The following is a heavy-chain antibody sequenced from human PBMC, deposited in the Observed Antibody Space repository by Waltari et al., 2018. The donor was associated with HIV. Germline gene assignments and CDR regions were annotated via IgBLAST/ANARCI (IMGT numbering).Heavy chain of an antibody. CDR1: GGSFNDSY. CDR3: TRGYDRVPADY. D-gene: IGHD2-8*01. V-gene: IGHV4-34*01. Sequence: QVQLQQWGAALLRPSETLSLTCAVYGGSFNDSYWNWVRQPPWKGLGRSGEIQHGAHTKCNPSLNGGATISADTAKHQLTLKLTSVTAADTAVYYCTRGYDRVPADYWGQGTRVTVST. CDR2: IQHGAHT. J-gene: IGHJ4*02.